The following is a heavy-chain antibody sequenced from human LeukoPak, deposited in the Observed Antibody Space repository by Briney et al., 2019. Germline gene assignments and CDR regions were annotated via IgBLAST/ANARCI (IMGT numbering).Heavy chain of an antibody. J-gene: IGHJ5*02. CDR2: INPNSGGT. V-gene: IGHV1-2*06. CDR3: ARGNYYDSSRTGVRFDP. D-gene: IGHD3-22*01. Sequence: PRASVTVSCKASGYTFTGYYMHWVRQAPGQGLEWMGRINPNSGGTNYAQKFQGRVTMTRDTSISTAYMELSRLRSDDTAVYYCARGNYYDSSRTGVRFDPWGQGTLVTVSS. CDR1: GYTFTGYY.